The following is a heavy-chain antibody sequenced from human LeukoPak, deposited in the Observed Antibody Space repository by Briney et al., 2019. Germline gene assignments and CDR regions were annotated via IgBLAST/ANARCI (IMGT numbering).Heavy chain of an antibody. CDR2: IYYSGST. V-gene: IGHV4-59*08. CDR1: GGSISSYY. D-gene: IGHD6-19*01. J-gene: IGHJ2*01. CDR3: ARLFGYSSGWYFDL. Sequence: PSETLSLTCTVSGGSISSYYWSWIRQPPGKGLEWIGYIYYSGSTNYNPSLKSRVTISVDTSKNQFSLKLSSVTAADTAVYYCARLFGYSSGWYFDLWGRGTLVTVSS.